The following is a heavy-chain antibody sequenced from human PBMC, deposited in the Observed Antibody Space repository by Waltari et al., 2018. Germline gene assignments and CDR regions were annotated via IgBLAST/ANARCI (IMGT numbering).Heavy chain of an antibody. D-gene: IGHD1-26*01. Sequence: ELQLVESGGDLVQPGGSLRLSCAASGFAFSDHFMDWVRQAPGKGLAWGGRIKNRAHHYTTEYAASVRGRFNIARDDSKNLLYLQMNSLTTMDTAVYYCAQYYVGFWGPGSVVTVSS. CDR3: AQYYVGF. CDR2: IKNRAHHYTT. V-gene: IGHV3-72*01. J-gene: IGHJ4*02. CDR1: GFAFSDHF.